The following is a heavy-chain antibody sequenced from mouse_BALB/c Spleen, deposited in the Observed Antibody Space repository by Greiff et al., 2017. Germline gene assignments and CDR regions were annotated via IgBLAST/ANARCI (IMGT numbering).Heavy chain of an antibody. D-gene: IGHD2-1*01. J-gene: IGHJ3*01. CDR1: GYTFPRYY. V-gene: IGHV1S81*02. CDR3: TRPGDGNYVAY. Sequence: QVQLQQPGAELVKPGASVTLSFKASGYTFPRYYLYWVKQRPGQGLEWIGGINPSNGGTNFNEKFKSKATLTVDKSSSTAYMQLSSLTSEDSAVYYCTRPGDGNYVAYWGKGKLVT. CDR2: INPSNGGT.